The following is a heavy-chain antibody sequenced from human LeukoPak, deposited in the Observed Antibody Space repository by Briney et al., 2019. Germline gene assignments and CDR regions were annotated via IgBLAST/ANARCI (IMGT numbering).Heavy chain of an antibody. CDR1: GFTVSSYW. CDR2: VNSDGFST. J-gene: IGHJ3*01. Sequence: GGSLRLSCAASGFTVSSYWMHWVRQVPGRGLVWVSRVNSDGFSTSYADSVKGRFTISRDNAKNSLYLQMNSLRAEDTAVYYCARPRYCSSISCYFHAFDVWGQGTMVTVSS. CDR3: ARPRYCSSISCYFHAFDV. V-gene: IGHV3-74*01. D-gene: IGHD2-2*01.